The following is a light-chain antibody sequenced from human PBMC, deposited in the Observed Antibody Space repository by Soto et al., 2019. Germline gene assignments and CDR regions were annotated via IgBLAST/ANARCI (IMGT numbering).Light chain of an antibody. CDR1: SSNIGSNY. J-gene: IGLJ3*02. V-gene: IGLV1-47*01. CDR3: AAWDDSLSGWV. Sequence: QSVLTQPPSASGTPGQRVTISCSGSSSNIGSNYVYWYQQLPGTAPKLLIYRNNQRPSGVPDRFSGSKSGTSASLAISGLRSEDEADYYCAAWDDSLSGWVFGGGTKGDRP. CDR2: RNN.